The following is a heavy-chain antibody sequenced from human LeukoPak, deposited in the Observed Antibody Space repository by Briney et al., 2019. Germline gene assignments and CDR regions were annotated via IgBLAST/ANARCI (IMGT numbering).Heavy chain of an antibody. CDR2: IYHSGST. D-gene: IGHD6-13*01. CDR3: ARGQLVPGHNWFDP. J-gene: IGHJ5*02. CDR1: GGSISSGGYY. V-gene: IGHV4-30-2*01. Sequence: PSETLSLTCTVSGGSISSGGYYWSWIRQPPGKGLEWIGYIYHSGSTYYNPSLKSRVTISVDRSKNQFSLKLSSVTAADTAVYYCARGQLVPGHNWFDPWGQGTLVTVSS.